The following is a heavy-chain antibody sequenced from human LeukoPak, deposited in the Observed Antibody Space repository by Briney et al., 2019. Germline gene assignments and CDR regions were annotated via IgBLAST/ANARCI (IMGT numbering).Heavy chain of an antibody. J-gene: IGHJ5*02. D-gene: IGHD2-2*01. CDR1: GGSISSYY. Sequence: KTSETLSLTCTVSGGSISSYYWSWIRQPAGKGLEWIGRIYTSGSTNYNPSLKSRVTMSVDTSKNQFSLKLSSVTAADTAVYYCARGRIVVVPAAIDQNNWFDPWGQGTLVTVSS. CDR2: IYTSGST. CDR3: ARGRIVVVPAAIDQNNWFDP. V-gene: IGHV4-4*07.